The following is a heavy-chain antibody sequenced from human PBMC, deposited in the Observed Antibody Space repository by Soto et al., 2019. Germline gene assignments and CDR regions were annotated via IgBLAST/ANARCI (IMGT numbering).Heavy chain of an antibody. V-gene: IGHV4-34*01. J-gene: IGHJ5*02. CDR3: ATRITVFRLLIPPFDP. Sequence: ETLSLTLAVFGGSVNGYYWTWLRQHPGKGLEWIGEINHTRGTHYNPSLKSRVTMSVDTSENQFSLRLSSVTAADTAIYYCATRITVFRLLIPPFDPWGQGTQVTVS. CDR2: INHTRGT. CDR1: GGSVNGYY. D-gene: IGHD3-9*01.